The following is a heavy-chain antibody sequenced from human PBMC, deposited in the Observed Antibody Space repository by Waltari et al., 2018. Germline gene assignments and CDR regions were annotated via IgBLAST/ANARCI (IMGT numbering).Heavy chain of an antibody. CDR1: GFTFSSYA. D-gene: IGHD4-17*01. V-gene: IGHV3-30-3*01. CDR3: ARPPDYGDSGADY. Sequence: QVQLVESGGGVVQPGMSLRLSCAASGFTFSSYAMHWVRQAPGKGLEWVAVISYDGSNKYYADSVKGRFTISRDNSKNTLYLQMNSLRAEDTAVYYCARPPDYGDSGADYWGQGTLVTVSS. J-gene: IGHJ4*02. CDR2: ISYDGSNK.